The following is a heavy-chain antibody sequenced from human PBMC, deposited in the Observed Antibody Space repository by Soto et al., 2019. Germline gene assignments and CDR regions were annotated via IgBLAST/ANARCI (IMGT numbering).Heavy chain of an antibody. CDR1: GDSVSSNSAA. J-gene: IGHJ6*02. D-gene: IGHD3-3*01. V-gene: IGHV6-1*01. Sequence: PSQTLSLTCAISGDSVSSNSAAWNWIRQSPSRGLEWLGRTYYRSKWYNDYAVSVKSRITINPDTSKNQFSLQLNSVTPEDTAVYYCAREPQNYDFWSGYPYYYYGMDVWGQGTTVTVS. CDR2: TYYRSKWYN. CDR3: AREPQNYDFWSGYPYYYYGMDV.